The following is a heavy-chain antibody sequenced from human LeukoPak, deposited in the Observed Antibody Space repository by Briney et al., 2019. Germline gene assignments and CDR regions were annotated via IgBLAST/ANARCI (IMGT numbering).Heavy chain of an antibody. CDR2: IYYSGST. Sequence: PSETLSLTCTVSGGSISSSSYYWGWIRQPPGKGLEWIGSIYYSGSTYYNPSLKSRVTISVDTSKNQFSLKLSSVTAADPALYYPTKRDDLHYYYYMDVWGKGTTVTVSS. J-gene: IGHJ6*03. CDR3: TKRDDLHYYYYMDV. CDR1: GGSISSSSYY. D-gene: IGHD3-16*01. V-gene: IGHV4-39*01.